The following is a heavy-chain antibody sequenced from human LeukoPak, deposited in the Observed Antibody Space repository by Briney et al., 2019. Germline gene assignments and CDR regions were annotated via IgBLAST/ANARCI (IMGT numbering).Heavy chain of an antibody. CDR2: IIPIFGTA. V-gene: IGHV1-69*13. Sequence: SVKVSCKASGYTFTSYGISWVRQAPGQGLEWMGGIIPIFGTANYAQKFQGRVTITADESTSTAYMELSSLRSEDTAVYYCARSTPVGPRWLQSYYYGMDVWGQGTTVTVSS. J-gene: IGHJ6*02. CDR1: GYTFTSYG. D-gene: IGHD5-24*01. CDR3: ARSTPVGPRWLQSYYYGMDV.